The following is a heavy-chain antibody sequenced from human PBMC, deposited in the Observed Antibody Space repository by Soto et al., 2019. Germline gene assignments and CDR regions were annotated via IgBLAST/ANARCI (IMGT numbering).Heavy chain of an antibody. V-gene: IGHV3-53*01. CDR1: WFTVSSNY. D-gene: IGHD6-13*01. Sequence: GGSLRLSCAASWFTVSSNYMSWVRQAPGKGLEWVSVIYSGGSTYYADSVKGRFTISRDNSKNTLYLQMNSLRAEDTAVYYCARQRRSQQLGLYFAYWGQGTLVTVSS. J-gene: IGHJ4*02. CDR2: IYSGGST. CDR3: ARQRRSQQLGLYFAY.